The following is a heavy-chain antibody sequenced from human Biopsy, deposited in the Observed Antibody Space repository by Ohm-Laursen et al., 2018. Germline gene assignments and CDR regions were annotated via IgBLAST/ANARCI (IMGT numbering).Heavy chain of an antibody. D-gene: IGHD5-12*01. CDR3: ARNRVDVVKVTTIGWNFDL. CDR1: GDTISTYY. V-gene: IGHV4-59*08. CDR2: THYTGHI. Sequence: GTLSLTWTVSGDTISTYYWNWIRQTPGKGLEWIGYTHYTGHIRINPSLNSRATISVDTSKDQFSLKLSSLTAADTAIYYCARNRVDVVKVTTIGWNFDLWGRGTLVTVS. J-gene: IGHJ2*01.